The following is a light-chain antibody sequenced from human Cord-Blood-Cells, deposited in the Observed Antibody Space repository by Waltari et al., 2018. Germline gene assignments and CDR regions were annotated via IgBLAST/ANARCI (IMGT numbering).Light chain of an antibody. CDR1: SSDVGGYNY. CDR2: DVS. V-gene: IGLV2-14*01. Sequence: QSALTQPASVSGSPGQSITISRTGTSSDVGGYNYVSWYQQHPGKAPKPLIYDVSNRPSGVSNRFSGSKSGNTASLTISGLQAEDEADYYCSSYTSSSTVVFGGGTKLTVL. J-gene: IGLJ2*01. CDR3: SSYTSSSTVV.